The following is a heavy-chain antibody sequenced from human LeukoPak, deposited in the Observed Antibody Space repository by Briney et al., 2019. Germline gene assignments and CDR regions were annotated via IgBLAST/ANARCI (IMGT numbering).Heavy chain of an antibody. V-gene: IGHV1-46*01. Sequence: GASVKVSCKASGYTVTSYYMHWVRQAPGQGLEWMAILNPSGGSSSYAQKFQGRATLTRATPTSTVYMELSSLRSEDTAVYYCARGVTYYYDSSGYYLDAFDIWGQGTMVTVSS. CDR3: ARGVTYYYDSSGYYLDAFDI. CDR2: LNPSGGSS. D-gene: IGHD3-22*01. CDR1: GYTVTSYY. J-gene: IGHJ3*02.